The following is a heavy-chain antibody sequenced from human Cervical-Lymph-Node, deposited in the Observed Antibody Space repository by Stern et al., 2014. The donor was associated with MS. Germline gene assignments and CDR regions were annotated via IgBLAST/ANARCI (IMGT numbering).Heavy chain of an antibody. J-gene: IGHJ5*02. V-gene: IGHV3-66*02. CDR3: ATFVFGASPP. D-gene: IGHD3-10*02. CDR1: GFVRTNY. Sequence: EDQLVESGGGLVQPGGSLRLSCAASGFVRTNYMIWVRQAPGKGLEWVSLLYPGGSTYSAHSVADRFAISRDTSRNTLYLQMNSLRPEDTAVYYCATFVFGASPPWGQGTLVTVSS. CDR2: LYPGGST.